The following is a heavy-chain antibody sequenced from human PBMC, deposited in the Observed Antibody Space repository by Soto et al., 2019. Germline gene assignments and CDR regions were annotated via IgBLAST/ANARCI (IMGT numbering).Heavy chain of an antibody. CDR3: ARTHSRGWNTFDN. CDR2: ISFDGGSR. D-gene: IGHD6-19*01. J-gene: IGHJ4*02. V-gene: IGHV3-30*04. CDR1: GFTFSTYS. Sequence: QVPLLESGGGVVQPGRSLRLSCAASGFTFSTYSMHWVRQAPGKALEWVALISFDGGSRYYPDSVEGRFTISRDNSQNTLYLEMNSLRVEDTAVYYCARTHSRGWNTFDNWGPGTLVTVSS.